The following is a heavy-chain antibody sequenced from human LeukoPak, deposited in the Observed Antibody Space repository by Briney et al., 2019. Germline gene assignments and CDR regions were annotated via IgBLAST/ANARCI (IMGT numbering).Heavy chain of an antibody. D-gene: IGHD6-19*01. CDR2: IYYSGST. V-gene: IGHV4-59*01. CDR3: ARGYSSGWYVFDY. Sequence: SETLSLTCTVSRGSISSYYWSWIRQPPGKGLEWIGYIYYSGSTNYNPSLKSRVTISVDTSKNQFSLKLSSVTAADTAVYYCARGYSSGWYVFDYWGQGTLVTVSS. J-gene: IGHJ4*02. CDR1: RGSISSYY.